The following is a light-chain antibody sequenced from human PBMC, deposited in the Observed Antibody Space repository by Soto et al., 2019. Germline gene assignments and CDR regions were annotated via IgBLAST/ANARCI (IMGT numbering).Light chain of an antibody. CDR2: DVS. V-gene: IGLV2-14*01. Sequence: QSALTQPASVSGSPGQSITISCTGTSSDVGGYNSVSWYQQHPGKAPKLMIFDVSNRPSGVSDRFSGSKSGNTAALTISGLQAEDEADDYCSSYTSSSLLVFGGGTKLTVL. J-gene: IGLJ2*01. CDR3: SSYTSSSLLV. CDR1: SSDVGGYNS.